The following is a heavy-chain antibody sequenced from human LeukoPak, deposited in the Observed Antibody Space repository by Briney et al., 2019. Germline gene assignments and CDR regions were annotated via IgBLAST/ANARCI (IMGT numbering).Heavy chain of an antibody. J-gene: IGHJ5*02. CDR2: IKQDGSEK. D-gene: IGHD3-16*01. Sequence: GGSLRLSCAASGFTISGYWMTWVRQAPGKGLEWVANIKQDGSEKTYVDSVKGRFTISRDNAKNSIYLKMNSLRVEDTAIYYCARDGGTDWYDPWGQGTLVSVSS. CDR3: ARDGGTDWYDP. V-gene: IGHV3-7*01. CDR1: GFTISGYW.